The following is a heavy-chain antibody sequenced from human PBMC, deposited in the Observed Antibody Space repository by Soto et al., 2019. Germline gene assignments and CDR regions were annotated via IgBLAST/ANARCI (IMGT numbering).Heavy chain of an antibody. V-gene: IGHV3-23*01. J-gene: IGHJ4*02. CDR2: ISGSGGST. D-gene: IGHD2-21*02. CDR1: GFTFSSYA. CDR3: AKVTRSGVVVTAILLYFDY. Sequence: GGSLRLSCAASGFTFSSYAMSWVRQAPGKGLEWVSAISGSGGSTYYADSVKGRFTISRDNSKNTLYLQMNSLRAEDTAVYYCAKVTRSGVVVTAILLYFDYWGQGTLVTVS.